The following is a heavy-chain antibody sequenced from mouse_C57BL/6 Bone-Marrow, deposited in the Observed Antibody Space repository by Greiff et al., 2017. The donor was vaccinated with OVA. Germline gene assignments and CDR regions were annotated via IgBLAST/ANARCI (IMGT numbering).Heavy chain of an antibody. CDR1: GYTFTSYW. V-gene: IGHV1-55*01. D-gene: IGHD2-1*01. J-gene: IGHJ4*01. CDR3: ARRGYYVDYYAMDY. Sequence: QVQLQQPGAELVKPGASVKMSCKASGYTFTSYWITWVKQRPGQGLEWIGDIYPGSGSTNYNEKFKSKATLTVDTSSSTAYMQLSSLTSEDSAVYYCARRGYYVDYYAMDYWGQGTSVTVSS. CDR2: IYPGSGST.